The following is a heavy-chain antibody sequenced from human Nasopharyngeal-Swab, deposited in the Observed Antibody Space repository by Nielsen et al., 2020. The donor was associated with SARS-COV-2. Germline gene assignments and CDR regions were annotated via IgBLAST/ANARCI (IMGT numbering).Heavy chain of an antibody. J-gene: IGHJ4*02. CDR2: INPNSGGT. Sequence: ASVKVSCKASGYTFTGYYMHWVRQAPGQGLEWMGWINPNSGGTNYAQKFQGRVTMTRDTSISTAYMELSRLRSDDTAMYYCARSYDSSGYYLDYWGQGTLVTVSS. V-gene: IGHV1-2*02. D-gene: IGHD3-22*01. CDR3: ARSYDSSGYYLDY. CDR1: GYTFTGYY.